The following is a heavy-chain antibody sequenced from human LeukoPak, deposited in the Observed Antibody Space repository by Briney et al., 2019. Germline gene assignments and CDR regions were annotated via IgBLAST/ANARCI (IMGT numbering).Heavy chain of an antibody. CDR2: INPNSGGT. V-gene: IGHV1-2*02. CDR1: GYTSTGYY. D-gene: IGHD3-9*01. Sequence: ASVKVSCKASGYTSTGYYMHWVRQAPGQGLEWMGWINPNSGGTNYAQKFQGRVTMTRDTSISTAYMELSRLRSDDTAVYYCARRRYFDLDAFDTWGQGTMVTVSS. J-gene: IGHJ3*02. CDR3: ARRRYFDLDAFDT.